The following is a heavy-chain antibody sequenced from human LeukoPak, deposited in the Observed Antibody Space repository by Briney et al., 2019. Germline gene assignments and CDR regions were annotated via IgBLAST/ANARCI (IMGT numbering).Heavy chain of an antibody. CDR1: GFIFSNYA. V-gene: IGHV3-23*01. CDR3: AKLPSGSGSYFDY. D-gene: IGHD3-10*01. Sequence: PGGSLRLSCAASGFIFSNYALMWLRQSPGKGLEWVSAIRGSGGGTFYANSVKGRFTISRDNSKNTLYLQMNGLRAEDTAVYYCAKLPSGSGSYFDYWGQGTLVTVSS. J-gene: IGHJ4*02. CDR2: IRGSGGGT.